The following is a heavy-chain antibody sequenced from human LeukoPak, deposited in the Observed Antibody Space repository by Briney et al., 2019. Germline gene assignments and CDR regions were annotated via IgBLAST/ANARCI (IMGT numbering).Heavy chain of an antibody. CDR3: ARGQRSDAGWGLYYYYYYIDV. V-gene: IGHV4-59*01. CDR2: IYYSGST. D-gene: IGHD3-10*01. Sequence: SETLSLTCTVSGGSISSYYWSWIRQPPGKGLEWIGYIYYSGSTNYNPSLKSRVTISVDTSKNQFSLKLSSATAADTAVYYCARGQRSDAGWGLYYYYYYIDVWGEGTTVTVSS. J-gene: IGHJ6*03. CDR1: GGSISSYY.